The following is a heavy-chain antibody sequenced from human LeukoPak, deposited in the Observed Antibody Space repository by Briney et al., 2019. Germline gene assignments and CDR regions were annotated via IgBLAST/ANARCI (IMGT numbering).Heavy chain of an antibody. CDR1: GGSISSSSYY. D-gene: IGHD3-3*01. J-gene: IGHJ3*02. Sequence: PSGTLSLTCTVSGGSISSSSYYWGWIRQPPGKGLEWIGSIYYSGSTYYNPSLKSRVTISVDTSKNQFSLKLSSVTAADTAVYYCARTGITIFTDIWGQGTMVTVSS. CDR2: IYYSGST. V-gene: IGHV4-39*01. CDR3: ARTGITIFTDI.